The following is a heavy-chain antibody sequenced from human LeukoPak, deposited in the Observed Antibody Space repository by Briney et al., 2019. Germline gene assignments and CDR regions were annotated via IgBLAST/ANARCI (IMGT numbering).Heavy chain of an antibody. J-gene: IGHJ4*02. CDR2: INNDGSST. Sequence: GGSLRLSCAASGFTLSSYWMHWVRQAPGKGLVWVSRINNDGSSTSYADSVKGRFTISRDNAKNTLYLQMNSLRDEDTAVYYCAKGGTVLCDYWGQGTLVTVSS. CDR1: GFTLSSYW. CDR3: AKGGTVLCDY. D-gene: IGHD3-16*01. V-gene: IGHV3-74*01.